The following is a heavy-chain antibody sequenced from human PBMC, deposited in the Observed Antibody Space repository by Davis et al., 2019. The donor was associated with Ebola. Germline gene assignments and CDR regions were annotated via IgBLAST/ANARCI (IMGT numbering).Heavy chain of an antibody. CDR1: GFTFSSYA. D-gene: IGHD5-12*01. Sequence: GESLKISCAASGFTFSSYAVSWVRQAPGKGLEWVSGISAGGGSTYYADSVKGRFTISRDNSKNTLYLQMNSLRAEDTAVYYCAKDSGFPSIDYFDYWGQGTLVTVSS. CDR2: ISAGGGST. V-gene: IGHV3-23*01. CDR3: AKDSGFPSIDYFDY. J-gene: IGHJ4*02.